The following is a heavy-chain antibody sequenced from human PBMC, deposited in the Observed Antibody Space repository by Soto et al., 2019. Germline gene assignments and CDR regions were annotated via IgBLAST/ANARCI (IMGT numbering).Heavy chain of an antibody. CDR1: GGSISSHY. Sequence: SETLSLTCTVSGGSISSHYWSWVRQAPGKGLEWIGHIYYRGSTSYNPSPRSRSTISVDTSNNQFSLKLNSVTTADTAVYYCARDGREASGMDVWGQGTKVTVSS. V-gene: IGHV4-59*11. D-gene: IGHD1-26*01. J-gene: IGHJ6*02. CDR2: IYYRGST. CDR3: ARDGREASGMDV.